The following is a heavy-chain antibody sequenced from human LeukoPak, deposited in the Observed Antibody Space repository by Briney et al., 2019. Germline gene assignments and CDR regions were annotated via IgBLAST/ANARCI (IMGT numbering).Heavy chain of an antibody. V-gene: IGHV4-34*01. CDR2: INHSGST. CDR3: ARASSGWYRSDY. CDR1: GGSFSGYY. D-gene: IGHD6-19*01. J-gene: IGHJ4*02. Sequence: SETLSLTCAVYGGSFSGYYWSWIRQPPGKGLEWIGEINHSGSTNYNPSLKSRVTISVDTPKNQFSLKLSSVTAADTAVYYCARASSGWYRSDYWGQGTLVTVSS.